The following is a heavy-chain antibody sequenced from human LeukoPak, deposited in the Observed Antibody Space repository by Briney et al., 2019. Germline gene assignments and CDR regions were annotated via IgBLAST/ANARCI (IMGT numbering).Heavy chain of an antibody. J-gene: IGHJ4*02. CDR1: GGSFSGYY. D-gene: IGHD3-10*01. V-gene: IGHV4-34*01. Sequence: SETLSLTCAVYGGSFSGYYWSWIRQSPGKGLEWIGEINHSGSTNYNPSLKSRVTISLDTSRNQHSLKLSSVTAADTAIYYCESGTPQRWSSFWGQGTLVTVSS. CDR3: ESGTPQRWSSF. CDR2: INHSGST.